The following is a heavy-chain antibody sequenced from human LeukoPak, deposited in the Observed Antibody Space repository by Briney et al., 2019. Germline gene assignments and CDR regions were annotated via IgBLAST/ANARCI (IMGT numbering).Heavy chain of an antibody. J-gene: IGHJ5*02. Sequence: ASVKVSCKASGYTFTGYYMHWVRQAPGQGLEWMGWINPNSGGTNYAQKFQGRVTMTRDTSISTAYMELSRLRSDDTAVYYCARFAYGSLGGGLFDPWGQGTLVTVSS. CDR2: INPNSGGT. D-gene: IGHD2-15*01. CDR3: ARFAYGSLGGGLFDP. CDR1: GYTFTGYY. V-gene: IGHV1-2*02.